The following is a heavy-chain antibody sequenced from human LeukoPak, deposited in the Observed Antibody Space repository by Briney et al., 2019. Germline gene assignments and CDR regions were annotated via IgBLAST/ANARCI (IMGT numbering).Heavy chain of an antibody. D-gene: IGHD3-10*01. V-gene: IGHV4-4*07. CDR2: IFTTGST. Sequence: PSATLSLTCSVSGGSLSSYYWTWIRQPAGKGLEWIGRIFTTGSTNYNPSLMSRVTMSVDTSKNQFSLKMRSVTAADTAVYYCARGDGSTMIRGVSRYGWLDPWGQGTLVTVSS. CDR1: GGSLSSYY. CDR3: ARGDGSTMIRGVSRYGWLDP. J-gene: IGHJ5*02.